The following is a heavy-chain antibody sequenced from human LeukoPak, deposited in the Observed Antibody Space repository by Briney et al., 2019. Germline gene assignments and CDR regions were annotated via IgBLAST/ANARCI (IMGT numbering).Heavy chain of an antibody. D-gene: IGHD1-26*01. V-gene: IGHV3-23*01. Sequence: SGGSLRLSCAASGFTFSSYAMSWVRQAPGKGLEWVSAISGSGGSTYYADSVKGRFTTSRDNSKNTLYLQMNSLRAEDTAVYYCAKLRMGELLRPDFDYWGQGTLVTVSS. CDR3: AKLRMGELLRPDFDY. CDR2: ISGSGGST. J-gene: IGHJ4*02. CDR1: GFTFSSYA.